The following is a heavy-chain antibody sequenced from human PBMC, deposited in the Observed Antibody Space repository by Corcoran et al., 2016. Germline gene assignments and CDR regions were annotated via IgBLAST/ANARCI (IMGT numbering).Heavy chain of an antibody. V-gene: IGHV1-69*01. D-gene: IGHD3-10*01. CDR3: ARVRDYGSGSPIPYYFDY. J-gene: IGHJ4*02. Sequence: QVQLVQSGAEVKKPGSSVKVSCKASGGTFSSYAISWVRQAPGQGLEWMGGIIPIFGTANYAQKFQGRVTITADESTSTAYMELSSLRSEDTAVYYCARVRDYGSGSPIPYYFDYWGQGTLVTVSS. CDR2: IIPIFGTA. CDR1: GGTFSSYA.